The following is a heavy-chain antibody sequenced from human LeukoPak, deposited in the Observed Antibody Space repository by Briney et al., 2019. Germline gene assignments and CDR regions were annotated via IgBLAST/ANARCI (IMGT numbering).Heavy chain of an antibody. D-gene: IGHD1-26*01. J-gene: IGHJ4*02. Sequence: GESLKISCKGSGYSFTSYGISWVRQAPGQGLEWMGWISAYNGNTNYAQKLQGRVTMTTDTSTSTAYMELRSLRSDDTAVYYCARDIVVATSQFDYWGQGTLVTVSS. CDR2: ISAYNGNT. V-gene: IGHV1-18*01. CDR3: ARDIVVATSQFDY. CDR1: GYSFTSYG.